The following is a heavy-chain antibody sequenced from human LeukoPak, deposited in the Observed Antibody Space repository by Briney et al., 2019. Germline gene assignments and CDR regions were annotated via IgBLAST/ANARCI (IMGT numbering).Heavy chain of an antibody. CDR1: GFTFSSFS. Sequence: GGSLRLSCAGFGFTFSSFSMDWVRQAPGKGLEWVAVISYDGSNKYYADSVKGRFTISRDNSKNTLYLQMNSLRAEDTAVYYCARDVGYCSSTSCYYGNDAFEIWGQGTMVTVSS. V-gene: IGHV3-30*03. CDR3: ARDVGYCSSTSCYYGNDAFEI. J-gene: IGHJ3*02. CDR2: ISYDGSNK. D-gene: IGHD2-2*01.